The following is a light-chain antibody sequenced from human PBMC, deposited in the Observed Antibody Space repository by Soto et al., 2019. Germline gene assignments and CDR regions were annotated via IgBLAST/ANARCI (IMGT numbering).Light chain of an antibody. J-gene: IGKJ5*01. V-gene: IGKV1-5*01. Sequence: DIQMTQSPSTLSASVGDRVTITCRASQSISGWLAWYQQKPGKAPKFLIYDVSNLESGVPLRFSGSGSGTEFTLTINSLQADDFATYYCQQHNSFSITFGQGTRLEI. CDR3: QQHNSFSIT. CDR2: DVS. CDR1: QSISGW.